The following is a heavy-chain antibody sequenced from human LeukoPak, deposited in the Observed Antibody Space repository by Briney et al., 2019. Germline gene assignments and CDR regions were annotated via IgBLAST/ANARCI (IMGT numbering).Heavy chain of an antibody. D-gene: IGHD1-26*01. V-gene: IGHV1-69*05. J-gene: IGHJ4*02. CDR2: IIPIFGTA. Sequence: SVKVYCKASGGLFSSYAISWVRQAPGQGLEWMGGIIPIFGTADYAQKFQGRVTITTDECTGTAHMELSSLRSEDTAVYYCARDSDYFDYWGQGALVTVSS. CDR3: ARDSDYFDY. CDR1: GGLFSSYA.